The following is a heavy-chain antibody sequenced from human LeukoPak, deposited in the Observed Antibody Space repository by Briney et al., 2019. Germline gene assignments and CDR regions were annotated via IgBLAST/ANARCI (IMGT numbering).Heavy chain of an antibody. V-gene: IGHV1-2*02. CDR2: INANSGGT. CDR1: GYTFTGYY. Sequence: ASVKVSCKASGYTFTGYYMHWVRQAPGQGLEWRGWINANSGGTNYAQKFQGRVTMTRDTSISTAYMELSRLRSDDTAVYNCARNAYNWNDTNWFDPWGQGTLVTVSS. J-gene: IGHJ5*02. D-gene: IGHD1-1*01. CDR3: ARNAYNWNDTNWFDP.